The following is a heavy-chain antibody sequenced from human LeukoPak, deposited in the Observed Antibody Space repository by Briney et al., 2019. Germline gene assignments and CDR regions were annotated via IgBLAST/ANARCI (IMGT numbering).Heavy chain of an antibody. CDR3: ARVPARRVVTTPTYFDY. J-gene: IGHJ4*02. Sequence: SETLSLTCSVSGGSVSSYYWSWVRQTPGKGLEWIGYISHTETTDYGPSLRSRVTMSLDTSKNQFSLKLRSVTAADTGVYYCARVPARRVVTTPTYFDYWGQGTLVTASS. CDR1: GGSVSSYY. CDR2: ISHTETT. D-gene: IGHD2-21*02. V-gene: IGHV4-59*02.